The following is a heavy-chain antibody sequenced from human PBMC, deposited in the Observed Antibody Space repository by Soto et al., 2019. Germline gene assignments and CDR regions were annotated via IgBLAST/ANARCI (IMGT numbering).Heavy chain of an antibody. CDR2: ISYDGRDK. CDR1: GFTFSSYA. V-gene: IGHV3-30-3*01. D-gene: IGHD3-22*01. Sequence: PGGSLRLSCAASGFTFSSYAIHWVRQAPGKGLEWVALISYDGRDKDYADSVKGRFTISRDNSRNTLFLQLNSLGAEDTAVYYCARDYYKYYDSSGYYRSPAYGGKGPLVTVPS. CDR3: ARDYYKYYDSSGYYRSPAY. J-gene: IGHJ4*02.